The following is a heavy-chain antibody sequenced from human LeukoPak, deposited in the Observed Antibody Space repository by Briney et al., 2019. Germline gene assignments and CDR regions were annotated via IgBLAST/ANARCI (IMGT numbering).Heavy chain of an antibody. Sequence: GGSLRLSCTASGFTFSHYYMYWIRQAPGKGLEYVSYISSSGITTYHTDSVKGRFTVSRDNAKNSLYLQMNSLRAEDTAVYFCGYGSGSYLGYWGQGTLVTVSS. D-gene: IGHD3-10*01. V-gene: IGHV3-11*01. CDR2: ISSSGITT. CDR3: GYGSGSYLGY. J-gene: IGHJ4*02. CDR1: GFTFSHYY.